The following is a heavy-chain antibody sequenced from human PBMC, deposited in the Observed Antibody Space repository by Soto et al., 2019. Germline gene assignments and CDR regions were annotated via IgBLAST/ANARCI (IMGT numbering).Heavy chain of an antibody. V-gene: IGHV1-69*13. CDR2: IIPIFGTA. J-gene: IGHJ5*02. D-gene: IGHD4-4*01. CDR1: GGTFSSYA. Sequence: GASVKVSCKASGGTFSSYAISWVRQAPGQGLEWMGGIIPIFGTANYAQKFQGRVTITADESTSTAYMELSSLRSEDTAVYYCARDALAYDYSKYNWFDPWGQGTLVTVSS. CDR3: ARDALAYDYSKYNWFDP.